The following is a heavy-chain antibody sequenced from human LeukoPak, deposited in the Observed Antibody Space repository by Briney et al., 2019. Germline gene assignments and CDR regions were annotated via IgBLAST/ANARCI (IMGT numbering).Heavy chain of an antibody. Sequence: PGGSLRLSCAASGFIVSSNYMSWVRQAPGKGLEWVSVIYSGGSTYYADSVKGRFTISRDNSKNTLYLQMNSLRAEDTAVYYCAKSPRGVPAAILDYMDVWGKGTTVTVSS. CDR2: IYSGGST. CDR3: AKSPRGVPAAILDYMDV. J-gene: IGHJ6*03. D-gene: IGHD2-2*02. CDR1: GFIVSSNY. V-gene: IGHV3-53*05.